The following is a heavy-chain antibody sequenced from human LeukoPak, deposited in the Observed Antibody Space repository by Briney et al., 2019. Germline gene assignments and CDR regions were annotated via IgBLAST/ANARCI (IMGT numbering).Heavy chain of an antibody. CDR3: AREGSSDCHFDY. CDR2: LTAIGNTI. D-gene: IGHD6-19*01. CDR1: GSTFSDYK. V-gene: IGHV3-48*03. Sequence: GGSLRLSCAASGSTFSDYKMHWVRQAPGKGLEWVSYLTAIGNTIDYADSVEGRFTISRDNAKNSLYLQMNSLRAEDTAVYFCAREGSSDCHFDYWGQGTLVTVSS. J-gene: IGHJ4*02.